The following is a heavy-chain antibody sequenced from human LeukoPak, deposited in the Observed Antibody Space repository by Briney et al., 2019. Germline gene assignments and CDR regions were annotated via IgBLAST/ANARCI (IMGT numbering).Heavy chain of an antibody. J-gene: IGHJ5*02. V-gene: IGHV4-34*01. Sequence: SETLALTCAVYGGPFSGYYWSWIRQPPGKGLEWIGEINQSGSTNYNPSLKSRVTMSIDTSKNQFSLKVTSVTAADTAVYYCARGRAAAAATAVPFEPWGQGTLVTVSS. D-gene: IGHD6-13*01. CDR3: ARGRAAAAATAVPFEP. CDR1: GGPFSGYY. CDR2: INQSGST.